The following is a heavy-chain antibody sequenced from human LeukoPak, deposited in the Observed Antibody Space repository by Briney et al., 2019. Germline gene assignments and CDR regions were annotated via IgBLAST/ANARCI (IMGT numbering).Heavy chain of an antibody. CDR2: ISSSGSTR. J-gene: IGHJ6*03. CDR1: GFTFSSYE. CDR3: ARVRRDSGCNYFMDV. D-gene: IGHD6-19*01. V-gene: IGHV3-48*03. Sequence: AGSLRLSCAASGFTFSSYEMNWVRQAPGKGLEWVSYISSSGSTRYYVDSVKGRFTISRDNAKNSVYVQMNSLRAADTAVYYCARVRRDSGCNYFMDVWGKGTTVTISS.